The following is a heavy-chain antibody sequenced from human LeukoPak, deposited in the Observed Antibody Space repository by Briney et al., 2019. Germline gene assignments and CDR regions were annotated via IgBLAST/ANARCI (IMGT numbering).Heavy chain of an antibody. CDR3: ARSPDHYSSGWYDY. J-gene: IGHJ4*02. Sequence: ASVEVSCKASGGTFSSYAISWVRQAPGQGLEWMGRIIPILGIANYAQKFQGRVTITADKSTSTAYMELSSLRSEDTAVYYCARSPDHYSSGWYDYWGQGTLVTVSS. CDR1: GGTFSSYA. CDR2: IIPILGIA. V-gene: IGHV1-69*04. D-gene: IGHD6-19*01.